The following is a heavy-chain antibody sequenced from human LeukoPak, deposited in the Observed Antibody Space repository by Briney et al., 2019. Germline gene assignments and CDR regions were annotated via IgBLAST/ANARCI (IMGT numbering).Heavy chain of an antibody. CDR3: ARQGTHSSGFDY. CDR2: IYPGDSAT. Sequence: GDSLKISCKGYGYNLTNYWIGWVRQMPGRGLEWMGIIYPGDSATRYSPSFQGQVTISADKSISTAYLQWSSLKASDTAMYYCARQGTHSSGFDYWGQGTLVTVSS. V-gene: IGHV5-51*01. CDR1: GYNLTNYW. D-gene: IGHD6-25*01. J-gene: IGHJ4*02.